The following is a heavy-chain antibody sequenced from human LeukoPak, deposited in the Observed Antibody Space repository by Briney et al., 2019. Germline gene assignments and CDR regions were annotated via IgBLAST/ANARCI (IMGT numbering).Heavy chain of an antibody. CDR3: ARTARVFDY. CDR2: TYTSGDT. V-gene: IGHV4-4*09. J-gene: IGHJ4*02. CDR1: GYSITSAY. Sequence: TSETLSLTCTVSGYSITSAYWSWIRQPPGKGLEVIGYTYTSGDTNYNPSLRSRVTMSLDASKNEVSLKMSSVTAADTAVYYCARTARVFDYWGQGILVTVSS.